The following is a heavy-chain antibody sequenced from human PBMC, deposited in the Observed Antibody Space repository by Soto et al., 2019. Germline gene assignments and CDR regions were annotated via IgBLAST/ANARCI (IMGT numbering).Heavy chain of an antibody. Sequence: GGSLRLSCAASGFTFDDYAMHWVRQAPGKGLEWVSGIGWNSGSIGYADSVKGRFTISRDNAKNSLYLQMNSLRAEDTALYNCAKGPAATGVYYMDVWGKGTTVTVSS. D-gene: IGHD2-15*01. J-gene: IGHJ6*03. CDR1: GFTFDDYA. V-gene: IGHV3-9*01. CDR3: AKGPAATGVYYMDV. CDR2: IGWNSGSI.